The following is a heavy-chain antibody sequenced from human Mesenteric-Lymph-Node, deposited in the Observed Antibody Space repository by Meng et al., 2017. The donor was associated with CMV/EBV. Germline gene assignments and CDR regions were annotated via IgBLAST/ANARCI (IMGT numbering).Heavy chain of an antibody. D-gene: IGHD1-26*01. CDR3: ANTSGSYFDY. Sequence: GESLKISCAASGFTFSRSGINWVRQAPGKGLEWVAFIRYDGNRQYYADSVKGRFTISRDNSKNTLYLQMNSLRAEDTAVYYCANTSGSYFDYWGQGTLVTVSS. V-gene: IGHV3-30*02. J-gene: IGHJ4*02. CDR2: IRYDGNRQ. CDR1: GFTFSRSG.